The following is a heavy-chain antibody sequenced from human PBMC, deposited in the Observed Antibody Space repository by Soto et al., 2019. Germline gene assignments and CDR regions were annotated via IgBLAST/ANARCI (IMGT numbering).Heavy chain of an antibody. CDR2: ISYDGSNK. Sequence: VQLVESGGGLVQPGGSLRLSCAASGFTFSSYWMHWVRQAPGKGLEWVAVISYDGSNKYYADSVKGRFTISRDNSKNTLYLQMNSLRAEDTAVYYCAKDPPQVPIVVVPAAIDYWGQGTLVTVSS. V-gene: IGHV3-30*18. D-gene: IGHD2-2*01. CDR3: AKDPPQVPIVVVPAAIDY. J-gene: IGHJ4*02. CDR1: GFTFSSYW.